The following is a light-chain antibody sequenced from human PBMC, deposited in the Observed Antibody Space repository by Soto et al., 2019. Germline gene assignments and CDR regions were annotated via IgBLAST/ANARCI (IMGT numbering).Light chain of an antibody. J-gene: IGKJ4*01. CDR2: GAS. CDR1: QSVGSA. Sequence: EIVMTQSPTPLSVSPGETATLSCRASQSVGSAVAWYQNKPGQAPRLLLVGASIRATGVPGRFSGGGSGTEFTLTISSLQSEDFAVYYCQQYKNCPPRTFGGGTTVEIK. V-gene: IGKV3-15*01. CDR3: QQYKNCPPRT.